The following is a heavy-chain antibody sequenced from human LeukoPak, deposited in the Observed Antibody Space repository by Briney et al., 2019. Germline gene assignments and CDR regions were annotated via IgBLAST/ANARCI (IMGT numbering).Heavy chain of an antibody. V-gene: IGHV1-8*01. CDR3: AREGRHSSKIKWFGTYYYYYGMDV. Sequence: ASVKVSCKASGYTFTSYDINWVRQATGQELEWMGWMNPNSGNTGYAQKFQGRVTMTRNTSISTAYMELSSLRSEDTAVYYCAREGRHSSKIKWFGTYYYYYGMDVWGQGTTVTVSS. J-gene: IGHJ6*02. D-gene: IGHD3-10*01. CDR1: GYTFTSYD. CDR2: MNPNSGNT.